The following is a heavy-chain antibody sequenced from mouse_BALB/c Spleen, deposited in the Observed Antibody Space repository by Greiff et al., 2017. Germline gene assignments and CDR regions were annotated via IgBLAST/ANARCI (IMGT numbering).Heavy chain of an antibody. CDR3: ARGGGTTMITTGAMDY. D-gene: IGHD2-4*01. J-gene: IGHJ4*01. Sequence: DVKLQESGPGLVKPSQSLSLTCSVTGYSITSGYYWNWIRQFPGNKLEWMGYISYDGSNNYNPSLKNRISITRDTSKNQFFLKLNSVTTEDTATYYCARGGGTTMITTGAMDYWGQGTSVTVSS. V-gene: IGHV3-6*02. CDR2: ISYDGSN. CDR1: GYSITSGYY.